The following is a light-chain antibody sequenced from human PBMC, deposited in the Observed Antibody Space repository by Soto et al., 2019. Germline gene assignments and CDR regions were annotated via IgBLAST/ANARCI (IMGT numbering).Light chain of an antibody. CDR1: QSVSNF. CDR2: GAS. V-gene: IGKV3D-11*02. J-gene: IGKJ1*01. Sequence: DIVLTQSPATLSLSPGERATLTCRASQSVSNFLAWYQQKPGQAPRVLIYGASIMATGIPARFSGSGSGTDFTLTISSRVPEDVAVYYCQQRSNWHPWTFGQGTKVEIK. CDR3: QQRSNWHPWT.